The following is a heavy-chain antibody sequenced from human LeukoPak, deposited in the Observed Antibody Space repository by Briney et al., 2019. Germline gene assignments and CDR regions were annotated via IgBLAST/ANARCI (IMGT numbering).Heavy chain of an antibody. D-gene: IGHD4/OR15-4a*01. V-gene: IGHV4-4*02. CDR2: IYHSGST. CDR3: AGRLGYGAVGGYLDY. J-gene: IGHJ4*02. CDR1: GGSISSSDW. Sequence: SETLSLTCAVSGGSISSSDWWSWVRQPPGKGLEWIGEIYHSGSTNYNVSLKSRVTISVDKSKNQFSLKLNSVTAADTAVYYCAGRLGYGAVGGYLDYWGQGTLVTVSS.